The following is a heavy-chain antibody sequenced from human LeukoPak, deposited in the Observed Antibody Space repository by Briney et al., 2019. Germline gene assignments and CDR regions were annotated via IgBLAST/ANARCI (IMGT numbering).Heavy chain of an antibody. J-gene: IGHJ6*04. V-gene: IGHV3-48*03. CDR3: AELGSTMIGGV. Sequence: GGSLRLSCAASGFTFSSYEMIWVRQAPGKGLEWVSYISSSGSTIYYADSVKGRFTIFRDNAKNSLYLQMNSLRAEDTAGYYCAELGSTMIGGVWGKGTTVTISS. CDR1: GFTFSSYE. CDR2: ISSSGSTI. D-gene: IGHD3-10*02.